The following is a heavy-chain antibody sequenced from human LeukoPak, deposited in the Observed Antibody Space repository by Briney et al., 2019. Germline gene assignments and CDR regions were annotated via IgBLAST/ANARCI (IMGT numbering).Heavy chain of an antibody. CDR1: GFTFSNAW. J-gene: IGHJ3*02. CDR3: TRGVVGATTLPAFDI. D-gene: IGHD1-26*01. CDR2: IKSKANSYAT. V-gene: IGHV3-73*01. Sequence: GGSLRLSCAASGFTFSNAWMNWVRQAPGKGLEWVGRIKSKANSYATAYAASVKGRFTISRDDSKNTAYLQMNSLKTEDTAVYYCTRGVVGATTLPAFDIWGQGTMVTVSS.